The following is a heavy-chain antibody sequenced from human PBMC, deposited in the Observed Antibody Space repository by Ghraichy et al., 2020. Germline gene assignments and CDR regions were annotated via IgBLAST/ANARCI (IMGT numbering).Heavy chain of an antibody. V-gene: IGHV3-21*01. J-gene: IGHJ4*02. Sequence: GGSLRLSCAASGFTFSSYSMNCVRQAPGKGLEWVSSISSTSSYIYYADSVNGRFTISRDNAKNSLYLQMNSLRAEDTAVYYCARDHGYSYGPFDYWGQGTLVTVSA. CDR1: GFTFSSYS. D-gene: IGHD5-18*01. CDR3: ARDHGYSYGPFDY. CDR2: ISSTSSYI.